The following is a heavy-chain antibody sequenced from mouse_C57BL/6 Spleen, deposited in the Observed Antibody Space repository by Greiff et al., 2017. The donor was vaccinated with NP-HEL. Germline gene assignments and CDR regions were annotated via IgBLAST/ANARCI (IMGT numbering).Heavy chain of an antibody. CDR1: GYAFSSSW. CDR2: IYPGDGDT. J-gene: IGHJ2*01. D-gene: IGHD1-1*01. Sequence: QLQQSGPELVKPGASVKISCKASGYAFSSSWMNWVKQRPGKGLEWIGRIYPGDGDTNYNGKFKGKATLTADKSSSTAYMQLSSLTSEDSAVYFCAREITTVVATDYFDYWGQGTTLTVSS. CDR3: AREITTVVATDYFDY. V-gene: IGHV1-82*01.